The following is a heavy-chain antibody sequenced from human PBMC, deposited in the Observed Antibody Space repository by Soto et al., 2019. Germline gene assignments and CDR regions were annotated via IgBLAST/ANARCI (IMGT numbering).Heavy chain of an antibody. J-gene: IGHJ4*02. D-gene: IGHD5-12*01. CDR3: ARGGGYNFGIDY. Sequence: LSLPCTVSGDSIRGFYWSRIRQPPGKGLEWIGYIYSSGYTNYNPSLKNRGTISVDTPKKQFFLNLRSVTAADTALYYCARGGGYNFGIDYWGRGIQVTVSS. V-gene: IGHV4-59*01. CDR1: GDSIRGFY. CDR2: IYSSGYT.